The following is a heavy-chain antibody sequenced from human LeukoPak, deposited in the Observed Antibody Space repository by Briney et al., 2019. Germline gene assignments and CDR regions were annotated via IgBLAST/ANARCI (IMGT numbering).Heavy chain of an antibody. CDR1: GFRLSDSW. Sequence: PGGSLTLFCAASGFRLSDSWMTWVRQSPGRGLEWVANRDPNGNTKNYLDSVKGRFTISRDNARHIVYLQLNNLRADDTFVYYCARGPGYGAYDYWGQGILVSVSS. CDR2: RDPNGNTK. V-gene: IGHV3-7*01. CDR3: ARGPGYGAYDY. J-gene: IGHJ4*02. D-gene: IGHD5-12*01.